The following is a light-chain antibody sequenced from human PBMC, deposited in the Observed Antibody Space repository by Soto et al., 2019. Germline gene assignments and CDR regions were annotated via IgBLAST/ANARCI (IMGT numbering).Light chain of an antibody. CDR3: QQRSNWLT. V-gene: IGKV3-11*01. CDR1: QSVSSY. CDR2: DAS. Sequence: EIVLTQSPATLSLSPGERATLSCRASQSVSSYLAWYQQKPGQDPRLLIYDASNRATGIPARFSGSGSGTDFTLTISSLEPEDFAVYYCQQRSNWLTFGGGTKVAIK. J-gene: IGKJ4*01.